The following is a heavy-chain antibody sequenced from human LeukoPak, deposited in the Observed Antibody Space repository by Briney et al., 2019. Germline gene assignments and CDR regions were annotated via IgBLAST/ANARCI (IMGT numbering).Heavy chain of an antibody. CDR3: ARDVDYHVTSECFDY. D-gene: IGHD3-22*01. CDR1: GFTFSSYW. V-gene: IGHV3-74*03. Sequence: GGSLRLSCAASGFTFSSYWMRWARQAPGKGLVWVSRINSDGSNTTYADSVTGRFTITRDNANNTVYLQMNSLRPEDTAVYYCARDVDYHVTSECFDYWGQGTLVTVSS. CDR2: INSDGSNT. J-gene: IGHJ4*02.